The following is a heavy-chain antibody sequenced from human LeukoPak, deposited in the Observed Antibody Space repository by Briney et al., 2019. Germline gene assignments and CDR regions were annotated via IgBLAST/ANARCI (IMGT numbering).Heavy chain of an antibody. CDR2: ISWNSGSI. Sequence: PGGSLRLSCAASGFTFDDYAMHWVRQAPGKGLEWVSGISWNSGSIGYADSVKGRFTISRDNAKNSLYLQMNSLRAEDTALYYCAKDREAVVDDTFDYWGQGTLVTVSS. J-gene: IGHJ4*02. CDR3: AKDREAVVDDTFDY. D-gene: IGHD2-21*01. V-gene: IGHV3-9*01. CDR1: GFTFDDYA.